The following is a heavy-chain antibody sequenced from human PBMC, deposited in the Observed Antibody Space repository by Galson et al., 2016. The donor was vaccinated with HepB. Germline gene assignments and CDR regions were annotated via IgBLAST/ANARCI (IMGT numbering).Heavy chain of an antibody. CDR1: GFPFSSYM. Sequence: SLRLSCAASGFPFSSYMMHWVRQAPGKGLVWVTRINSDGSTTIYADSVKGRFTTSRDNAKNTVYLQMNSLRAEDTAVYYCARLERYTGWYSVYWGQGTLVTVSS. D-gene: IGHD3-16*02. CDR3: ARLERYTGWYSVY. CDR2: INSDGSTT. V-gene: IGHV3-74*01. J-gene: IGHJ4*02.